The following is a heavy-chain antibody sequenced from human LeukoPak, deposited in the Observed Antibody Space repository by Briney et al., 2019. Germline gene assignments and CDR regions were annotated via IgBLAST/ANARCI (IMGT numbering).Heavy chain of an antibody. Sequence: GGSLRLSCAASGFTFSSYSMNWVRQAPGKGLEWVSSISSSSSYIYYADSVKGRFTSSRDNAKNSLYLQMNSLRAEDTAVYYCARARSGSCSSTSCYVFYWGQGTLVTVSS. J-gene: IGHJ4*02. CDR3: ARARSGSCSSTSCYVFY. CDR1: GFTFSSYS. CDR2: ISSSSSYI. D-gene: IGHD2-2*01. V-gene: IGHV3-21*01.